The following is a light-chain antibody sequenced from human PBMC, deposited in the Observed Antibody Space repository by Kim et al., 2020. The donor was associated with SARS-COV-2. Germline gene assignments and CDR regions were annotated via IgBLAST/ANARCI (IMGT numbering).Light chain of an antibody. J-gene: IGKJ2*01. CDR2: GAS. V-gene: IGKV1-27*01. CDR1: RSIDNY. Sequence: SASVGDSVTITCRASRSIDNYLAWYQEKPGKVPKLLIFGASTLQPRVPSRFSGTGSETDFTLTINPLQPEDVATYYCQKYDSGPYTFGQGTKLEI. CDR3: QKYDSGPYT.